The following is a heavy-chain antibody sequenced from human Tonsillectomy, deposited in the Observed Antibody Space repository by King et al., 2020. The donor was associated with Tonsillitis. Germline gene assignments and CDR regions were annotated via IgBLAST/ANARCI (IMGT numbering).Heavy chain of an antibody. V-gene: IGHV1-24*01. Sequence: QLVQSGAEVKKPGASVKVSCKVSGYTLTELSMHWVRQAPGKGLEWMGGFDPQDGETIYAQKFQGRVTMTEDTSTDTAYMELSSLRSEDTAVYYCATSSVYCSGGSCYPYFDYWGQGTLVTVSS. D-gene: IGHD2-15*01. CDR2: FDPQDGET. CDR3: ATSSVYCSGGSCYPYFDY. J-gene: IGHJ4*02. CDR1: GYTLTELS.